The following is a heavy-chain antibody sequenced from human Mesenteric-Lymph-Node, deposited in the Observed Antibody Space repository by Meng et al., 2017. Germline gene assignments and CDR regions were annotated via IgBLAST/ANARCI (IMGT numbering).Heavy chain of an antibody. CDR3: ARVDSSGYFLDY. V-gene: IGHV4-31*03. CDR1: GGSISRGGHS. CDR2: IYYSGST. D-gene: IGHD3-22*01. J-gene: IGHJ4*01. Sequence: QVQLQESGPGLVKPSQTLSLTCTVSGGSISRGGHSWSWIRQHPGKGLEWMGYIYYSGSTYYNPSLKSRVILSVDTSKNQFSLKMSSVTAADTAVYYCARVDSSGYFLDYWGQGTLVTVSS.